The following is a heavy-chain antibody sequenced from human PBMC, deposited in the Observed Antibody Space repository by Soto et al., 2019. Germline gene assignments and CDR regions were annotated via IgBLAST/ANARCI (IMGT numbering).Heavy chain of an antibody. Sequence: QLQLQESGPGLVKPSETLSLTCTVSGGSISSSSYYWGWIRQPPGKGLEWIGSIYYSGSTYYNPSLKSRVTISVDTSKNQFSLKLSSVTAADTAVYYCARHGYPGYSNFDYWGQGTLVTVSS. CDR2: IYYSGST. J-gene: IGHJ4*02. CDR1: GGSISSSSYY. CDR3: ARHGYPGYSNFDY. V-gene: IGHV4-39*01. D-gene: IGHD5-18*01.